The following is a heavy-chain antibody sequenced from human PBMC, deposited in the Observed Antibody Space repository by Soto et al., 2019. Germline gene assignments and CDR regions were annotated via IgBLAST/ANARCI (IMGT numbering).Heavy chain of an antibody. CDR3: THMRGSGLYGIDV. D-gene: IGHD3-10*01. CDR2: IYSNDDK. Sequence: QITLKESGPTLVKPTQTRTLTCTFSGFSLSTSGVCVGWVRQPPGKALEWLALIYSNDDKRFSTSLKSRLSITNDNAKNQVVLTMTNEDPVDTATYYGTHMRGSGLYGIDVWGQGTTVTVSS. J-gene: IGHJ6*02. V-gene: IGHV2-5*01. CDR1: GFSLSTSGVC.